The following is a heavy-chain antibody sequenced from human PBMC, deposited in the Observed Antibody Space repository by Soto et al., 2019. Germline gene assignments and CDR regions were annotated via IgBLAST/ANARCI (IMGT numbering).Heavy chain of an antibody. J-gene: IGHJ3*02. CDR1: GGSISSGGYS. CDR2: IYHSGST. D-gene: IGHD6-25*01. Sequence: SETLSLTCAVSGGSISSGGYSWSWIRQPPGKGLEWIGYIYHSGSTYYNPSLKSRVTISVDRSKNQFSLKLSSVTAADTAVYYCARLGQRNDAFDIWGQGTMVTVSS. V-gene: IGHV4-30-2*01. CDR3: ARLGQRNDAFDI.